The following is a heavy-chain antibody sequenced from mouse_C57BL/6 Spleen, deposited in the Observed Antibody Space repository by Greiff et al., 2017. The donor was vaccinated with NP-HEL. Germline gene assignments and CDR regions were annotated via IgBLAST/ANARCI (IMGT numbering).Heavy chain of an antibody. Sequence: ESGPGLVKPSQSLSLTCSVTGYSITSGYYWNWIRQFPGNKLEWMGYISYDGSNNYNPSLKNRISITRDTSKNQFFLKLNSVTTEDTATYYCARGGVYYGSSSAWFAYWGQGTLVTVSA. CDR1: GYSITSGYY. CDR3: ARGGVYYGSSSAWFAY. J-gene: IGHJ3*01. D-gene: IGHD1-1*01. V-gene: IGHV3-6*01. CDR2: ISYDGSN.